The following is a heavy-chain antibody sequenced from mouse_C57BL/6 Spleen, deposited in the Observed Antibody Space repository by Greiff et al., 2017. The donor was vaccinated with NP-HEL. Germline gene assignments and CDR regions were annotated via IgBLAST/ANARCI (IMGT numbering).Heavy chain of an antibody. Sequence: EVQLQQSGPELVKPGASVKISCKASGYTFTDYYMNWVKQSHGKSLEWIGDINPNNGGTSYNQKFKGKATLTVDKSSSTAYMELRSLTSEDSAVYYCASLLWYAMDYWGQGTSVTVSS. CDR2: INPNNGGT. CDR3: ASLLWYAMDY. D-gene: IGHD2-10*01. V-gene: IGHV1-26*01. J-gene: IGHJ4*01. CDR1: GYTFTDYY.